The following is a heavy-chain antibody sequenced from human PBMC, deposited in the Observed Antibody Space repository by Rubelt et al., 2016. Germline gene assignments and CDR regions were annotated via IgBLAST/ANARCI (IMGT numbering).Heavy chain of an antibody. CDR3: ARVGSSGFWGV. CDR1: GYTFTSYG. Sequence: QVQLVQSGAEVKKPGASVKVSCRASGYTFTSYGISWVRQAPGQGLEWMGWISAYNGNTNYAQKLQGRVTMTTDTSPCACYIELRSLGSDDTAVYYWARVGSSGFWGVWGQGTRVTVSS. V-gene: IGHV1-18*01. J-gene: IGHJ3*01. D-gene: IGHD6-19*01. CDR2: ISAYNGNT.